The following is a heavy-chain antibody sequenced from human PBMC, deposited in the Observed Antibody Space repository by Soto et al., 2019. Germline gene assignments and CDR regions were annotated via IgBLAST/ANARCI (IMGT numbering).Heavy chain of an antibody. Sequence: ASVKVSCKASGGTFSSYAISWVGQAPGQGLEWRGGIIPIFATANYAQKFQGRVTITADESTSTAYMELSSLRSEDTAVYYCARAGSTSALDYYDSSGPEYAFDIWGQGTMVTVSS. J-gene: IGHJ3*02. CDR2: IIPIFATA. CDR3: ARAGSTSALDYYDSSGPEYAFDI. CDR1: GGTFSSYA. V-gene: IGHV1-69*13. D-gene: IGHD3-22*01.